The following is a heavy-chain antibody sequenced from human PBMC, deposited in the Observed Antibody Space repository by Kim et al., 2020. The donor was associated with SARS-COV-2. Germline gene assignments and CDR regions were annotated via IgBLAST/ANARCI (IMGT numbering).Heavy chain of an antibody. CDR1: GFTFSSYA. D-gene: IGHD6-19*01. CDR2: ISYDGSNK. CDR3: ARDGTYSGWYFVSDY. Sequence: GGSLRLSCAASGFTFSSYAMHWVRQAPGKGLEWVAVISYDGSNKYYADSVKGRFTISRDNSKNTLYLQMNSLRAEDTAVYYCARDGTYSGWYFVSDYWGQGTLVTVSS. J-gene: IGHJ4*02. V-gene: IGHV3-30-3*01.